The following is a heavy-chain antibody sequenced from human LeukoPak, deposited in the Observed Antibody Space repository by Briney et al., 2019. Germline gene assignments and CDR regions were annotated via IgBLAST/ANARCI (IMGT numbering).Heavy chain of an antibody. V-gene: IGHV4-4*07. Sequence: SETLSLTCTVSGGSISGYYWSWIRQPAGKGLEWIGRIYSSGSTDHNPSLKSRATMSVDTSKNQFSLNLSSVTAADTAVYYCARESWSTYYYYMDVWGKGTTVTVSS. CDR1: GGSISGYY. J-gene: IGHJ6*03. CDR2: IYSSGST. D-gene: IGHD6-13*01. CDR3: ARESWSTYYYYMDV.